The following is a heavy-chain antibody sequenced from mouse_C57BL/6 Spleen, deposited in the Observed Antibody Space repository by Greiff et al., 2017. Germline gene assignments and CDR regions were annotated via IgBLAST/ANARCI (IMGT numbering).Heavy chain of an antibody. CDR1: GYTFTDYY. V-gene: IGHV1-26*01. CDR2: INPNNGGT. J-gene: IGHJ4*01. D-gene: IGHD2-5*01. CDR3: AKTYYSNPYAMDY. Sequence: EVQLQQSGPELVKPGASVKISCKASGYTFTDYYMNWVKQSHGKSLEWIGDINPNNGGTSYNQKFKGKATLTVDNSSSTAYMELRSLTSEDSAVYYCAKTYYSNPYAMDYWGQGTSVTVSS.